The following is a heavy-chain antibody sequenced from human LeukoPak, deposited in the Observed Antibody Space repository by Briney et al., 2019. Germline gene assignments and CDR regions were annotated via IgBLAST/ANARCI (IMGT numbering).Heavy chain of an antibody. CDR1: GFTFSSIA. V-gene: IGHV3-23*01. Sequence: SGGSLRLSCAASGFTFSSIAMSWVRQAPDEGLEWVSTISGSGGGTYYADSVKGRFTISRDDSKNTLYLQMNSLRADDTAVYYCAKDLGRYRNNFFDYWGQGNLVTVSS. CDR3: AKDLGRYRNNFFDY. D-gene: IGHD1-26*01. J-gene: IGHJ4*02. CDR2: ISGSGGGT.